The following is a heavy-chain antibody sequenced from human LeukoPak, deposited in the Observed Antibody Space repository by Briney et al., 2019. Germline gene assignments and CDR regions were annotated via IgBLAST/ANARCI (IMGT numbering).Heavy chain of an antibody. D-gene: IGHD3-16*01. V-gene: IGHV1-18*01. J-gene: IGHJ3*01. CDR3: ARDKSPYIMDV. CDR2: ISADNTNT. Sequence: RASVKVSCKASGYAFTRYGISWVRQAPGQVLEWMGWISADNTNTNFAQKFRDRVIMATDTSTSTAYMEMRSLRSDDTAIYYCARDKSPYIMDVWGQGTMVTVSS. CDR1: GYAFTRYG.